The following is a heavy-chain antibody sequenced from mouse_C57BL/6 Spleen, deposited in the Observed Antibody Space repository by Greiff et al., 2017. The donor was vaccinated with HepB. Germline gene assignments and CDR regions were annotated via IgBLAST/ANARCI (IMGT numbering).Heavy chain of an antibody. D-gene: IGHD2-3*01. J-gene: IGHJ1*03. CDR2: ISDGGSYT. CDR1: GFTFSSYA. Sequence: EVQLVESGGGLVKPGGSLKLSCAASGFTFSSYAMSWVRQTPEKRLEWVATISDGGSYTYYPDNVKGRFTISRDNAKNNLYLQMSHLKSEDTAMYYCARGDGYYGYWYFDVWGTGTTVTVSS. V-gene: IGHV5-4*01. CDR3: ARGDGYYGYWYFDV.